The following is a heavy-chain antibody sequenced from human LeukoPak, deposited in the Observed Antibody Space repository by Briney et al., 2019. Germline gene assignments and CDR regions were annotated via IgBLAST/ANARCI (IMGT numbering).Heavy chain of an antibody. CDR2: INPSGGST. J-gene: IGHJ4*02. CDR3: ARDEDTAMVWADY. D-gene: IGHD5-18*01. V-gene: IGHV1-46*03. CDR1: GYTFTSYY. Sequence: ASVKVSCKASGYTFTSYYMHWVRQAPGQGLEWIGIINPSGGSTSYAQKFQGRVTMTRGTSTSTVYLELSSLRSEDTAVYYCARDEDTAMVWADYWGQGTLVTVSS.